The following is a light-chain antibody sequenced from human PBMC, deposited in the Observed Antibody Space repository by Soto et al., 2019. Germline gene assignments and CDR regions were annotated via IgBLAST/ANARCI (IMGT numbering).Light chain of an antibody. CDR3: QQYNSWPET. V-gene: IGKV3-15*01. CDR1: QYVSSN. CDR2: GAS. J-gene: IGKJ1*01. Sequence: EIVMTQSPATLSVSPGERATLSCRASQYVSSNLAWFQQKPGQAPRLLIYGASTRAAGIPARFSGSGSGTDFTLIISSLQSEDFAVYYCQQYNSWPETFGQGTKVEIK.